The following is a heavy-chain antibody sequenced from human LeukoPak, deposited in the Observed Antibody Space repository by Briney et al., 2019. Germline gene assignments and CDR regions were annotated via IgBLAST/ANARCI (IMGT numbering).Heavy chain of an antibody. Sequence: GASVKVSCKASGYTFTGYYMHWVRQAPGQGLEWMGWINPNSGGTNYAQKFQGRVTMTRDTSISTAYMELSRLRSDDTAVYYCARTLYYDFWMFVYWGQGTLVTVSS. D-gene: IGHD3-3*01. J-gene: IGHJ4*02. CDR3: ARTLYYDFWMFVY. CDR1: GYTFTGYY. V-gene: IGHV1-2*02. CDR2: INPNSGGT.